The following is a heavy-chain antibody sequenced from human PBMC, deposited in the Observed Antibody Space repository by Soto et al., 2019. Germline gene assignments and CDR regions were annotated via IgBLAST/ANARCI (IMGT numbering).Heavy chain of an antibody. D-gene: IGHD2-21*02. V-gene: IGHV3-7*03. J-gene: IGHJ5*02. CDR2: IKGNGSEK. CDR3: AKGDRSYCGADCYSDH. Sequence: PGGSLRLSCAASGFTFSSYWMSWVRQAPGKGLEWVASIKGNGSEKYYGDSVKGRFTISIDNSRNTLYLQMISLRAGDTAVFYCAKGDRSYCGADCYSDHWGQGTLVTVSS. CDR1: GFTFSSYW.